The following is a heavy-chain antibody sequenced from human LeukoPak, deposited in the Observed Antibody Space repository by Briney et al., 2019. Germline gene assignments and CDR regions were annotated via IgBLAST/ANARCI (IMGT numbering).Heavy chain of an antibody. J-gene: IGHJ3*02. V-gene: IGHV4-4*07. CDR2: FYTGGST. D-gene: IGHD1-26*01. CDR3: ATVEVGTVDVFDI. Sequence: SKTLSLTCTVPGGSVTNYHWSWIRQPAGKGLEWIARFYTGGSTTYNPSLNGRATMSVDTSMNHFSLKLTSVTAADTAIYYCATVEVGTVDVFDIWGQGTMVTVSS. CDR1: GGSVTNYH.